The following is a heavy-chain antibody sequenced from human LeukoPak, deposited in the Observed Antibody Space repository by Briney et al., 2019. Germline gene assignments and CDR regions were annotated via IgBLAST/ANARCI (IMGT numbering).Heavy chain of an antibody. J-gene: IGHJ4*02. V-gene: IGHV3-53*01. D-gene: IGHD3-22*01. CDR2: IYSGGNT. CDR1: GFIFNNYG. CDR3: ARDLKHYYDSSGSG. Sequence: GGSLRLSCTASGFIFNNYGMNWVRQAPGKGLEWVSVIYSGGNTYYADSVKGRFTISRDNSKNTLYLQMNSLRAEDTAMYYCARDLKHYYDSSGSGWGQGTLVTVSS.